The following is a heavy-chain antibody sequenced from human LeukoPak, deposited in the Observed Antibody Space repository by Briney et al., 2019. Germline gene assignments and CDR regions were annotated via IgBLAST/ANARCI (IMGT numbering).Heavy chain of an antibody. CDR1: GGSISSYY. D-gene: IGHD5-18*01. Sequence: SETLSLTCTVSGGSISSYYWSWIRQPPGKGLEWIGCIYYSGSTNYNPSLKSRVTISVDTSKNQFSLKLSSVTAADTAVYYCARRSDTAMVDRGYYYYYGMDVWGQGTTVTVSS. CDR3: ARRSDTAMVDRGYYYYYGMDV. CDR2: IYYSGST. J-gene: IGHJ6*02. V-gene: IGHV4-59*08.